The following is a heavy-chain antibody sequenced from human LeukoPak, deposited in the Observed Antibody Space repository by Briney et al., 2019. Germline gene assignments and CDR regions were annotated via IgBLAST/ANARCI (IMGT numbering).Heavy chain of an antibody. Sequence: PSETLSLTCAVYGGSFSGYYWSWIRQPPGKGLEWIGEINHSGSTNYNPSLKSRVTISVDTSKDQFSLKLSSVTAADTAVYYCARGSPTRYYYGSGSYPPFDYWGQGTLVTASS. CDR1: GGSFSGYY. V-gene: IGHV4-34*01. D-gene: IGHD3-10*01. J-gene: IGHJ4*02. CDR3: ARGSPTRYYYGSGSYPPFDY. CDR2: INHSGST.